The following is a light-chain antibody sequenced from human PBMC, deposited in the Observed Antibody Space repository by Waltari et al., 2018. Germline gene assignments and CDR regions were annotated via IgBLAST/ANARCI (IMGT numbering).Light chain of an antibody. CDR2: DVS. J-gene: IGLJ3*02. CDR1: SSDVGGYNY. CDR3: SSYTSSSTWV. Sequence: QSALTQPASVSESPGQSITISCTGTSSDVGGYNYVSWYQQHIGKAPKLMIYDVSKRPSGVSKRFSGSKSGNTASLTSSGLQAEDEADYYCSSYTSSSTWVFGGGTKLTVL. V-gene: IGLV2-14*01.